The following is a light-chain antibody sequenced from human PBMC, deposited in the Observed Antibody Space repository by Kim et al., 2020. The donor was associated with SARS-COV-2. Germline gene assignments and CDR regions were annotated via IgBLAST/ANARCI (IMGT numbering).Light chain of an antibody. Sequence: AAGERATLCCRASQSGSNSFLAWYQQKPGQAPRLLSDHAYSRVNGIPDRCSGIGSGTDFTLSISRLEPEDFAVYYCQQYGSSPGTFGQGTKVDIK. J-gene: IGKJ2*01. CDR3: QQYGSSPGT. CDR2: HAY. V-gene: IGKV3-20*01. CDR1: QSGSNSF.